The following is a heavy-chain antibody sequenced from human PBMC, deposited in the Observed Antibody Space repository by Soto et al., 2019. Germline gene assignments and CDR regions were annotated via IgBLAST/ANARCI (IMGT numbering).Heavy chain of an antibody. CDR3: ARGPAYGDYVYYYYGMDV. CDR1: GGTFSSYA. D-gene: IGHD4-17*01. Sequence: QVQLVQSGAEVKKPGSSVKVSCKASGGTFSSYAISWVRQAPGQGLEWMGGIIPIFGTANYAQKFQGRVKITADKSTSTAYMELSSLRSEDTAVYYCARGPAYGDYVYYYYGMDVWGQGTTVTVSS. J-gene: IGHJ6*02. V-gene: IGHV1-69*06. CDR2: IIPIFGTA.